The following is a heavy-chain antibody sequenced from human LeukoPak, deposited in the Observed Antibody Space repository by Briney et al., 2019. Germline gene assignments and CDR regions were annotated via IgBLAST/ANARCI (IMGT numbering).Heavy chain of an antibody. V-gene: IGHV3-23*01. D-gene: IGHD3-16*01. CDR1: GFTVSTYA. J-gene: IGHJ4*02. Sequence: AGSLRLSCAASGFTVSTYAMSWVRQAPGKGLEWVSGISTSGGSTYYADSVKGRFTISRDNSKTTLYLQMNSPRAEDTAVYYCAGGVNYWGQGTLVTVSS. CDR2: ISTSGGST. CDR3: AGGVNY.